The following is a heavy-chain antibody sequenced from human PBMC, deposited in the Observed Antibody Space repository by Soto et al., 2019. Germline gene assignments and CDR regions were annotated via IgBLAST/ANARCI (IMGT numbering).Heavy chain of an antibody. Sequence: EVQLSESGGGLVRPGGSLRLSCAASGFTFAGYGMSWVRQAPGKGLEWVSGISGSGNTNYADSVKGRFTISRDNSKNTLYLQMNSLRAEDTAVYYCAKDSGLSQAGFDNWGQGTLVTVSS. D-gene: IGHD6-19*01. CDR1: GFTFAGYG. CDR2: ISGSGNT. CDR3: AKDSGLSQAGFDN. V-gene: IGHV3-23*01. J-gene: IGHJ4*02.